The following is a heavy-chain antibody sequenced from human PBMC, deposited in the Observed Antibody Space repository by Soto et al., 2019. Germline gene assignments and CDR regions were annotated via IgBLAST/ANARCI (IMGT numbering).Heavy chain of an antibody. Sequence: ASVKVSCKASGYTFTSYGISWVRQAPGQGLEWMGWISAYNGNTNYAQKLQGRVTMTTDTSTSTAYMELRSLRSDDTAVFYCAREARPSEAIFGVCIDYWGQGTLVTVSS. V-gene: IGHV1-18*01. CDR3: AREARPSEAIFGVCIDY. CDR1: GYTFTSYG. CDR2: ISAYNGNT. J-gene: IGHJ4*02. D-gene: IGHD3-3*01.